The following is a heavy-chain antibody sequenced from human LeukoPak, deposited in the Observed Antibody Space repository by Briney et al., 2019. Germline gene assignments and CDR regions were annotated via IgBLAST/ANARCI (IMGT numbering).Heavy chain of an antibody. V-gene: IGHV1-69*13. J-gene: IGHJ5*02. CDR2: IIPIFGTA. CDR1: GGTLSSYA. Sequence: ASVKVSRKASGGTLSSYAISWVRQAPGQGLEWMGGIIPIFGTANYAQKFQGRVTITADESTSTAYMELSSLRSEDTAVYYCARGYGFGEFSGVTWWFDPWGQGTLVTVSS. D-gene: IGHD3-10*01. CDR3: ARGYGFGEFSGVTWWFDP.